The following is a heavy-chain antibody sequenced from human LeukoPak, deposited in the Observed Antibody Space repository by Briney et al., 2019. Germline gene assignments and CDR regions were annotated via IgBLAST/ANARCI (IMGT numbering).Heavy chain of an antibody. J-gene: IGHJ5*02. V-gene: IGHV1-69*13. CDR1: GGTFSSYA. D-gene: IGHD6-13*01. Sequence: SVKVSCKASGGTFSSYAISWVRQAPGQGLEWMGGIIPIFGTADYAQKFQGRVTITADESTSTAYMELSSLRSEDTAVYYCARGGSSWYYWFDPWGQGTLVTVSS. CDR3: ARGGSSWYYWFDP. CDR2: IIPIFGTA.